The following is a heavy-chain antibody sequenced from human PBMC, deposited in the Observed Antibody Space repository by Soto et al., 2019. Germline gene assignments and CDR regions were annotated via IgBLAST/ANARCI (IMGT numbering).Heavy chain of an antibody. D-gene: IGHD2-2*01. J-gene: IGHJ5*02. Sequence: SETLSLTCTVSGGSISSYYWSWIRQPAGKGLEWIGRIYTSGSTNYNPSLKSRVTMSVDTSKNQFSLKLSSVTAADTAVYYCARDRSRIVVVPDAMGNWFDPWGQGTLVTVSS. CDR2: IYTSGST. V-gene: IGHV4-4*07. CDR1: GGSISSYY. CDR3: ARDRSRIVVVPDAMGNWFDP.